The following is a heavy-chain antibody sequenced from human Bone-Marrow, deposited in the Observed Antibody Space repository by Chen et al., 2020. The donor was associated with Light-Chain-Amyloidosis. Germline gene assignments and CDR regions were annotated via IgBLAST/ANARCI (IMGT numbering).Heavy chain of an antibody. J-gene: IGHJ6*02. CDR3: AKSQGSTWSYYYYAMDV. V-gene: IGHV3-23*01. CDR1: GFSFAKFT. D-gene: IGHD6-13*01. Sequence: EGQLLESGGGLGQPGGSLRVSCAASGFSFAKFTMNWVRQAPGRGPEWVSAISGSGVTTYYSDSVKGRFTIARDNLTNTVFLQMVSLRAEDTAIYYCAKSQGSTWSYYYYAMDVWGQGTTVTVSS. CDR2: ISGSGVTT.